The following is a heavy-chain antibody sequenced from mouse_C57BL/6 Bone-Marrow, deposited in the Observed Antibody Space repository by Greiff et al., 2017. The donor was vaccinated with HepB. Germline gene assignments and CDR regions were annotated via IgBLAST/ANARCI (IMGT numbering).Heavy chain of an antibody. J-gene: IGHJ4*01. CDR3: AYYGSSYRLYYAMDY. Sequence: QVHVKQSGAELVRPGASVTLSCKASGYTFTDYEMHWVKQTPVHGLEWIGAIDPETGGTAYNQKFKGKAILTADKSSSTAYMELRSLTSEDSAVYYCAYYGSSYRLYYAMDYWGQGTSVTVSS. CDR2: IDPETGGT. D-gene: IGHD1-1*01. V-gene: IGHV1-15*01. CDR1: GYTFTDYE.